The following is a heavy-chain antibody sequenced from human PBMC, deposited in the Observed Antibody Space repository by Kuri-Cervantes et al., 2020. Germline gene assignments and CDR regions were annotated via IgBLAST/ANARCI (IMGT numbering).Heavy chain of an antibody. CDR3: ARSAAHSSGWFSFWFDP. CDR2: INPNSGGT. Sequence: ASVKVSCKASGYTFIGYYIHWVRQAPGQALEWMGWINPNSGGTNYAQKFQGWVTMTRDTSISTAYMELSRLRSDDTAVYYCARSAAHSSGWFSFWFDPWGQGTLVTVSS. CDR1: GYTFIGYY. J-gene: IGHJ5*02. V-gene: IGHV1-2*04. D-gene: IGHD6-19*01.